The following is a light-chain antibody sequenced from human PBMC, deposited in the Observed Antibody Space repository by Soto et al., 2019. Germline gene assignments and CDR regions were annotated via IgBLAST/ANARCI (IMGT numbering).Light chain of an antibody. Sequence: EIVMTQSPATLSVSPGERATLSCRASQSISSNLAWYQQKPGQAPRLLIYGASTRATGIPARFSGSGSGTESTLTISSLQSEDFAVYYYQQYNNWPPWTFGQGTKVEIK. CDR2: GAS. V-gene: IGKV3-15*01. J-gene: IGKJ1*01. CDR1: QSISSN. CDR3: QQYNNWPPWT.